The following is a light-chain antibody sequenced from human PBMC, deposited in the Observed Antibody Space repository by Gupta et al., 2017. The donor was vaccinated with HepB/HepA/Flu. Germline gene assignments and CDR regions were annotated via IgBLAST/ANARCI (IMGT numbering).Light chain of an antibody. CDR1: QSVSSC. J-gene: IGKJ5*01. V-gene: IGKV3-11*01. CDR2: DAA. Sequence: DIVLPQSPATLSFSPGERATLSCRASQSVSSCLAWYQQKPGQAPRLLIYDAANRATGIPARFSASVSGTDFTLTISSLQPEDFAVYYCQQSSNWPITFGQGTRLEIK. CDR3: QQSSNWPIT.